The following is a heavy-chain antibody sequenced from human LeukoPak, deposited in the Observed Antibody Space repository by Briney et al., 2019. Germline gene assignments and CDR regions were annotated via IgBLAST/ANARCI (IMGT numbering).Heavy chain of an antibody. D-gene: IGHD2-15*01. V-gene: IGHV5-51*01. CDR3: ARRDCSGGRCYGY. J-gene: IGHJ4*02. CDR2: IYPDDSET. Sequence: GEPLKISGQGSGYSFTSFWIGGVRQIPGKVLEHMEIIYPDDSETRYSPSYQGQVTISADKSISTDYLQWSSLKASDTAMYYCARRDCSGGRCYGYWGQGTLVTVSS. CDR1: GYSFTSFW.